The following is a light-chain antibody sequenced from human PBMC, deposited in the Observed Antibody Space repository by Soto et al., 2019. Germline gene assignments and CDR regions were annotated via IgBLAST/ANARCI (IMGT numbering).Light chain of an antibody. J-gene: IGKJ1*01. CDR1: QTVSITY. Sequence: VLTQSPVTLSLSPGESATLSCRASQTVSITYLTWYQQKPGQAPRLLIYGASSRATGIPDRFSGSGSGTDFTLTLSRLEPEDFAVYYCQQYGNSPPTFGQGTKVDIK. CDR2: GAS. CDR3: QQYGNSPPT. V-gene: IGKV3-20*01.